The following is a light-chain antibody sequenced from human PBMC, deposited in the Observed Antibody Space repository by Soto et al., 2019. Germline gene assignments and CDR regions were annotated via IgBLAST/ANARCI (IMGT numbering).Light chain of an antibody. CDR3: QQYNNRPPL. CDR1: QSVSSN. CDR2: GAS. V-gene: IGKV3-15*01. J-gene: IGKJ1*01. Sequence: EIVMTQSPATLSVSPGERATLSCRASQSVSSNLAWYQQKPGQAPRLLIYGASTRATGVAARFSGSGSGTEFTLTISSLQSEDFAVYYCQQYNNRPPLFGQGTKVDIK.